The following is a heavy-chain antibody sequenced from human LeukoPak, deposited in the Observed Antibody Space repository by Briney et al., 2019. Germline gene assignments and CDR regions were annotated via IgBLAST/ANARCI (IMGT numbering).Heavy chain of an antibody. D-gene: IGHD6-13*01. CDR3: ARDFKQLVLAYYFDY. CDR2: IWYDGSNK. V-gene: IGHV3-33*01. J-gene: IGHJ4*02. Sequence: GGSLRLSCAASGFTFSSYGMHWVRQAPGKGLEWVAVIWYDGSNKYYADSVKGRFTISRDNSKNTLYLQMNSLRAEDTAVYYCARDFKQLVLAYYFDYWGQGTLVTVSS. CDR1: GFTFSSYG.